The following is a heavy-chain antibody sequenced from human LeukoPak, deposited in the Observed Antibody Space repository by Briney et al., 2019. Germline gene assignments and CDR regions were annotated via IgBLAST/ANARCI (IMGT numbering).Heavy chain of an antibody. V-gene: IGHV1-46*01. D-gene: IGHD3-3*01. CDR1: GYTFTSYY. Sequence: ASVKVSCKASGYTFTSYYMHWVRQAPGQGLEWMGIINPSGGSTSYAQKFQGRVTMTRDTSTSTVYMELSSLRSEDTAVYYCARAPVYDFWSGYYTGIYYYGIDVWGQGTTVTVSS. CDR3: ARAPVYDFWSGYYTGIYYYGIDV. CDR2: INPSGGST. J-gene: IGHJ6*02.